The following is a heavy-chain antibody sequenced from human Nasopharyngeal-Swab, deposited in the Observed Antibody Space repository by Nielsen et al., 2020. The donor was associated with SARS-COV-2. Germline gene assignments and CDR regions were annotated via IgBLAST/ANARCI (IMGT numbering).Heavy chain of an antibody. CDR1: GGTFSSYA. J-gene: IGHJ1*01. Sequence: SVKVSCKASGGTFSSYAISWVRQAPGQGLEWMGGIIPIFGTANYAQKFQGRVTITADGSTSTAYMELSSLRSEDTAVYYCARDPLPYGDYVSHEYFQHWGQGTLVTVSS. V-gene: IGHV1-69*13. CDR3: ARDPLPYGDYVSHEYFQH. D-gene: IGHD4-17*01. CDR2: IIPIFGTA.